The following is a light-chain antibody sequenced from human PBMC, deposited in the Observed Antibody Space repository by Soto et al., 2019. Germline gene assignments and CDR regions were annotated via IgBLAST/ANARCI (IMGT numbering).Light chain of an antibody. J-gene: IGLJ3*02. V-gene: IGLV1-47*01. CDR1: SSNIGSSY. Sequence: QSVLTQPPSASGTPGQRVTISCSGSSSNIGSSYVYWYQQLPGTAPKLLIYRNSQRPSGVPDRFSGSKSGTSASLAISGLRSDDEADYYCAAWDDSLSGVFGGGTKLTGL. CDR3: AAWDDSLSGV. CDR2: RNS.